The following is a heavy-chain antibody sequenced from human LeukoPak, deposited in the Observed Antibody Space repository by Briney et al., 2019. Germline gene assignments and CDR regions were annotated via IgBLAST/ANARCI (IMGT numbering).Heavy chain of an antibody. Sequence: ASVKVSCKASGYTFTNFDINWVRQATGQGPEWMGWMNPSSGDTGIAQKFQGRLTLTRDTSLSTAYMGLSHLTSEDTAIYFCTREHDKPMKHWCFSLWGRGSLVTVSS. J-gene: IGHJ2*01. CDR2: MNPSSGDT. CDR1: GYTFTNFD. CDR3: TREHDKPMKHWCFSL. V-gene: IGHV1-8*01. D-gene: IGHD1/OR15-1a*01.